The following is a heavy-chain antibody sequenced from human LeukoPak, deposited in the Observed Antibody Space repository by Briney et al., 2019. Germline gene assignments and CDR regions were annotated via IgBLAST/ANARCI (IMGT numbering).Heavy chain of an antibody. CDR1: GGSISSYY. CDR2: IYYSGST. CDR3: ARETSQKGAHYMDV. D-gene: IGHD3-16*01. V-gene: IGHV4-59*01. J-gene: IGHJ6*03. Sequence: SETLSLTCTVSGGSISSYYWSWIRQPPGKGLEWIGYIYYSGSTNYNPSLKSRITISVDTSKNQFSLKLSSVTAADTAVYYCARETSQKGAHYMDVWGKGTTVTISS.